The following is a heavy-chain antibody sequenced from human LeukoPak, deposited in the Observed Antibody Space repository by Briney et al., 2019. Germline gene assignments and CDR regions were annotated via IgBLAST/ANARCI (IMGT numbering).Heavy chain of an antibody. CDR1: GLTFSSYA. CDR3: ARDLRAIAAAVFDY. D-gene: IGHD6-13*01. CDR2: ISSDGSNK. V-gene: IGHV3-30-3*01. J-gene: IGHJ4*02. Sequence: GRSLRLSCAASGLTFSSYAMHWVRQAPGKGLEWVAVISSDGSNKYYADSVKGRFTISRDNSKNTLYLQMNSLRAEDTAVYYCARDLRAIAAAVFDYWGQGSLVTVSS.